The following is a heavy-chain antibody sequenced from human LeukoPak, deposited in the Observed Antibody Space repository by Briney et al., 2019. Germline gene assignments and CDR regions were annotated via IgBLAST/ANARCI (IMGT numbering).Heavy chain of an antibody. CDR2: ISWNSGSI. CDR1: GFTFSSYA. Sequence: GGSLRLSCAASGFTFSSYAMHWVRQAPGKGLEWVSGISWNSGSIGYADSVKGRFTISRDNAKNSLYLQMNSLRAEDTALYYCAKGSQILDFWSGYFFDYWGQGTLVTVSS. CDR3: AKGSQILDFWSGYFFDY. D-gene: IGHD3-3*01. J-gene: IGHJ4*02. V-gene: IGHV3-9*01.